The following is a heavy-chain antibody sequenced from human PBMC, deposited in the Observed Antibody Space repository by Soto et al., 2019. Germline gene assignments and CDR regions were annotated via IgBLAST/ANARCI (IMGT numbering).Heavy chain of an antibody. CDR2: IYYSGST. Sequence: SETLSLTCTVSGGSIDRNYWSWIRQSPGKGLEWIGYIYYSGSTNYNPSLKSRATISVDTSKNQFSLKLSSVTAADTAVYYCARYDYGDYGDYYYGLDVWGQGTTVTVSS. CDR3: ARYDYGDYGDYYYGLDV. CDR1: GGSIDRNY. V-gene: IGHV4-59*12. J-gene: IGHJ6*02. D-gene: IGHD4-17*01.